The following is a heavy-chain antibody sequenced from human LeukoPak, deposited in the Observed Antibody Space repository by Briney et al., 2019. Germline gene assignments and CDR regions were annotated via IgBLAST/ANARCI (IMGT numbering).Heavy chain of an antibody. CDR3: ARTSYSSGWYRSHAFDI. J-gene: IGHJ3*02. V-gene: IGHV4-4*02. CDR2: IYHSGST. Sequence: PGGTLRLSCAASGFTFSSYGMSWVRQPPGKGLEWIGEIYHSGSTNYNPSLKSRVTISVDKSKNQFSLKLSSVTAADTAVYYCARTSYSSGWYRSHAFDIWGQGTMVTVSS. D-gene: IGHD6-19*01. CDR1: GFTFSSYGM.